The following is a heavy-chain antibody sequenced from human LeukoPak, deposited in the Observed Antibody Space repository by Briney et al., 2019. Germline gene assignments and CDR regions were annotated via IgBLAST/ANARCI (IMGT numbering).Heavy chain of an antibody. Sequence: GASVKVSCKASGYTFTNYGITWVRQAPGQGLELMGWVSAYNGDTKYAQKVQGRPTMTTDASTSTAYMELRSLTSDDTAVYYCARDFSNTSGFKVVVDFWGQGTLVTVSS. J-gene: IGHJ4*02. V-gene: IGHV1-18*01. D-gene: IGHD1-26*01. CDR3: ARDFSNTSGFKVVVDF. CDR1: GYTFTNYG. CDR2: VSAYNGDT.